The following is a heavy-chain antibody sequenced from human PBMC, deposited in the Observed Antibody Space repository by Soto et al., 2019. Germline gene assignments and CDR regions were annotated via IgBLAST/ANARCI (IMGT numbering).Heavy chain of an antibody. D-gene: IGHD3-3*01. CDR3: ARYFGVENYYGLDI. J-gene: IGHJ6*02. CDR2: IYYSGST. Sequence: SETLSLTCTVSGGSISSYYWSWIRQHPGKGLEWIGYIYYSGSTYYNPSLKSRVTISVDTSKNQFSLKLSSVTAADTAVYYCARYFGVENYYGLDIWGQGTTVTVSS. CDR1: GGSISSYY. V-gene: IGHV4-59*06.